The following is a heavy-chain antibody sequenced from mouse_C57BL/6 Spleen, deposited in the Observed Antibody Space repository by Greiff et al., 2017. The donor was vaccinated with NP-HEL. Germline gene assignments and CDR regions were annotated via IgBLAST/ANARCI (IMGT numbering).Heavy chain of an antibody. Sequence: ESGPGLVKPSQSLSLTCSVTGYSITSGYYWNWIRQFPGNKLEWMGYISYDGSNNYNPSLKNRISITRDTSKNQFFLKLNSVTTEDTATYYCARGRDGNSYYFDYWGKGTTLTVSS. CDR1: GYSITSGYY. D-gene: IGHD2-1*01. CDR3: ARGRDGNSYYFDY. J-gene: IGHJ2*01. CDR2: ISYDGSN. V-gene: IGHV3-6*01.